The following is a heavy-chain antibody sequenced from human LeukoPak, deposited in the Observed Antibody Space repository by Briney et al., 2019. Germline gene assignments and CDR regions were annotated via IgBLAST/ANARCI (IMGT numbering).Heavy chain of an antibody. CDR2: IYTSGST. CDR1: GGSISSGSYY. V-gene: IGHV4-61*02. Sequence: SSETLSLTCTVSGGSISSGSYYWSWIRQPAGKGLEWIGRIYTSGSTNYNPSLKSRVTISVDTSKNQFSLKLSSVTAADTAVYYCARGIRYFDWLDLPRFDYWGQGTLVTVSS. CDR3: ARGIRYFDWLDLPRFDY. D-gene: IGHD3-9*01. J-gene: IGHJ4*02.